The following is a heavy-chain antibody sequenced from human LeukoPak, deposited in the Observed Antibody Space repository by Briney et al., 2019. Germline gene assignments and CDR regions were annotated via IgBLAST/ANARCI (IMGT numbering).Heavy chain of an antibody. D-gene: IGHD2-15*01. CDR3: ARWGRSGGSRDYDN. Sequence: GGSLRLSCAASGITFSSYGMSWVRQAPGKGLEWVSSISSTGGTTYYADSVKGRFTISRDNARNALYLQMNGLRVEGTAVYHCARWGRSGGSRDYDNWGQGTLVTVSS. J-gene: IGHJ4*02. V-gene: IGHV3-23*01. CDR2: ISSTGGTT. CDR1: GITFSSYG.